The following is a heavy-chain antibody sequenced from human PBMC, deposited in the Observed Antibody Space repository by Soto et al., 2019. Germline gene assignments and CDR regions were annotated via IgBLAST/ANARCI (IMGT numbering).Heavy chain of an antibody. CDR3: ARDIREYSYGLAY. Sequence: GGSPRLSCAASGFTFSSYSMNWVRQAPGKGLEWVSYISSSSSTIYYADSVKGRVTISRDDAKTSLYLQMNSLSAEDTAVYYCARDIREYSYGLAYWGQGTLVTVSS. V-gene: IGHV3-48*01. J-gene: IGHJ4*01. CDR2: ISSSSSTI. D-gene: IGHD5-18*01. CDR1: GFTFSSYS.